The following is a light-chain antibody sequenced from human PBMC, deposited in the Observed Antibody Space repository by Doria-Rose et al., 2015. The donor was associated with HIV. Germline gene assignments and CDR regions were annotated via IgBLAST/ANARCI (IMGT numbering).Light chain of an antibody. CDR2: GAS. Sequence: EIVLTQSPGTLSLSPGERATLSCRASQSVSANYLAWYQQRPGQSPRLLIYGASSRATDIPDRFSGSGSGTEFTLTISRLEPEDFAVYYCHQYASSRTFGQGTKVEIK. V-gene: IGKV3-20*01. CDR1: QSVSANY. CDR3: HQYASSRT. J-gene: IGKJ1*01.